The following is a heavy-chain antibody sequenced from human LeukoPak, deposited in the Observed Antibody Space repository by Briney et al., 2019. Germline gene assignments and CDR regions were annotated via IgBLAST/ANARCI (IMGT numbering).Heavy chain of an antibody. CDR1: GGTFSSYA. V-gene: IGHV1-69*13. J-gene: IGHJ6*03. Sequence: GASVKVSCKASGGTFSSYAISWVRQAPGQGLEWMGGIIPIFGTANYAQKFQGRVTITADESTSTAYMELSSLRSEDTAVYYCARGSPRMSYYYYYYMDVWGKGTTVTISS. CDR2: IIPIFGTA. D-gene: IGHD2-8*01. CDR3: ARGSPRMSYYYYYYMDV.